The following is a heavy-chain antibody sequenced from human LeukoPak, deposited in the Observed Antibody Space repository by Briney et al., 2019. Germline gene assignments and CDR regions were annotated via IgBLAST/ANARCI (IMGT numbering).Heavy chain of an antibody. J-gene: IGHJ3*02. Sequence: SETLSLTCTVSGGSISSSSYYWGWIRQPPGKWLEWIGSIYYSGSTYYNPSLKSRVTISVDTSKNQFSLKLSSVTAADTAVYYCARLGPPCSSTSCYGAFDIWGQGTMVTVSS. CDR2: IYYSGST. CDR3: ARLGPPCSSTSCYGAFDI. CDR1: GGSISSSSYY. D-gene: IGHD2-2*01. V-gene: IGHV4-39*01.